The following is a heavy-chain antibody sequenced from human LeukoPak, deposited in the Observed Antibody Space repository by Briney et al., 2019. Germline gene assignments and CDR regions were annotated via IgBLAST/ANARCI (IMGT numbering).Heavy chain of an antibody. D-gene: IGHD3-22*01. V-gene: IGHV1-2*06. CDR3: ATDAYYSDSSGYSTSVHYFDY. J-gene: IGHJ4*02. Sequence: GASVKVSCKASGYTFTGYYMRWVRQAPGQGLEWMGRINPNSGGTNYAQKFQGRVTMTRDTSISTAYMELSRLTSDDTAVYYCATDAYYSDSSGYSTSVHYFDYWGQGTLVTVSS. CDR1: GYTFTGYY. CDR2: INPNSGGT.